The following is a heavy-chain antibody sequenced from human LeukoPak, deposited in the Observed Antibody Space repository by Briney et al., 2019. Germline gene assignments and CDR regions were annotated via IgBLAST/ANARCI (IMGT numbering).Heavy chain of an antibody. V-gene: IGHV1-2*06. Sequence: ASVKVSCKASGYTFTGYYMHWVRQAPGQGLEWMGRINPNSGGTNYAQKFQGRVTMTRDTSISTAYMELSRLRAEDTAVYYCARRLNYGDYGNDYWGREPWSPSPQ. CDR1: GYTFTGYY. CDR2: INPNSGGT. D-gene: IGHD4-17*01. CDR3: ARRLNYGDYGNDY. J-gene: IGHJ4*02.